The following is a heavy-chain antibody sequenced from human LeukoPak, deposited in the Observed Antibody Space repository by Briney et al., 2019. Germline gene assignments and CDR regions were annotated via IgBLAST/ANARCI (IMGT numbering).Heavy chain of an antibody. CDR1: GGSISSHY. Sequence: SETLSLTCTVSGGSISSHYCSWLRQPPGKGLEWIGYIYYSGSTNYNPSLKSRVTISVDTSKNQFSLKLSSVTAADTAVYYCARGFDYWGQGTLVTVSS. CDR3: ARGFDY. V-gene: IGHV4-59*11. J-gene: IGHJ4*02. CDR2: IYYSGST.